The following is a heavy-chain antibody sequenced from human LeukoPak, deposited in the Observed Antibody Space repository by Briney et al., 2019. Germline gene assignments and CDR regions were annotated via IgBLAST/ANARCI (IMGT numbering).Heavy chain of an antibody. Sequence: ASVKVSCKVSGYTLTELSMHWVRQAPGKGLEWMGGFDPEDGETIYAQKFQGRVTMIEDTSTDTAYMELSSLRSEDTAVYYCATLYDILTGLDYWGQGTLVTVSS. J-gene: IGHJ4*02. CDR3: ATLYDILTGLDY. V-gene: IGHV1-24*01. D-gene: IGHD3-9*01. CDR1: GYTLTELS. CDR2: FDPEDGET.